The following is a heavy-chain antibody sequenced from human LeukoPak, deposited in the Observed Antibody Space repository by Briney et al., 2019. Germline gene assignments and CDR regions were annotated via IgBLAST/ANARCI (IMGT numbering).Heavy chain of an antibody. CDR2: IYKTGST. V-gene: IGHV4-59*06. J-gene: IGHJ4*02. CDR3: ARDVLR. D-gene: IGHD3-16*01. CDR1: GGSINSFY. Sequence: SETLSLTCTVSGGSINSFYWSWIRQRPGKGLEWIGYIYKTGSTYYNPSLKSRVTMSVDTSRNQFSLKLNSVTAADTAVYYCARDVLRWGQGTLVTVSS.